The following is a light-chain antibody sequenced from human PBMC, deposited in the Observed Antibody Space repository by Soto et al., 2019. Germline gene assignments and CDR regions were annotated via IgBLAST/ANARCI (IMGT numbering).Light chain of an antibody. CDR3: SSYTSSSTLGV. CDR2: DVS. CDR1: SSDAGGYKY. Sequence: QSALTQPASVSGSPGQSITISCTGTSSDAGGYKYVSWYQQHPGKAPKLMIYDVSNRSSGVSNRFSGSKSGNTASLTISRLQAEDEADYYCSSYTSSSTLGVFGTGTKLTVL. J-gene: IGLJ1*01. V-gene: IGLV2-14*01.